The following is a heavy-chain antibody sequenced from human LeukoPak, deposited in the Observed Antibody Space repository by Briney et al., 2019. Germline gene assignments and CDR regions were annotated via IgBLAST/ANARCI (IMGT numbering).Heavy chain of an antibody. V-gene: IGHV1-2*02. CDR3: ARDSGGSGSYYRWDFDY. CDR1: GYTFTGYH. J-gene: IGHJ4*02. CDR2: INPNSGGT. D-gene: IGHD3-10*01. Sequence: ASVKVSCKASGYTFTGYHMHWVRQAPGQGLEWMGWINPNSGGTNYAQKFQGRVTMTRDTSISTAYMELSRLRSDDTAVYYCARDSGGSGSYYRWDFDYWGQGTLVTVSS.